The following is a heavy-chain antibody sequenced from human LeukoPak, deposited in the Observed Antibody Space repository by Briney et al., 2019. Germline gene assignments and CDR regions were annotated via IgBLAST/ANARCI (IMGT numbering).Heavy chain of an antibody. D-gene: IGHD3-16*01. CDR3: AREVGGDGDYFDY. Sequence: SETLSLTCTVSGGSISSGGYYWSWIRQHPGKGLEWIGDIYYSGSTYHNPSLKSRVTISVDTSKNQFFLKLSSVTAADTAVYYCAREVGGDGDYFDYWGQGTLVTVSS. CDR2: IYYSGST. J-gene: IGHJ4*02. V-gene: IGHV4-31*03. CDR1: GGSISSGGYY.